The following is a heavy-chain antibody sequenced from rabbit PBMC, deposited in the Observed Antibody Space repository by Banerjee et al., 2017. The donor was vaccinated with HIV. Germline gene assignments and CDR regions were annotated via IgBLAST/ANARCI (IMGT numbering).Heavy chain of an antibody. Sequence: SGFSFSGGYDMCWVRQAPGKGLEWIACIYTDSDGTWYASWVNGRFTITRSTSLNTVTLQMTSLTAADTATYFCARGDTGSRHSPFNLWGPGTLVTVS. CDR1: GFSFSGGYD. D-gene: IGHD1-1*01. J-gene: IGHJ4*01. CDR2: IYTDSDGT. V-gene: IGHV1S43*01. CDR3: ARGDTGSRHSPFNL.